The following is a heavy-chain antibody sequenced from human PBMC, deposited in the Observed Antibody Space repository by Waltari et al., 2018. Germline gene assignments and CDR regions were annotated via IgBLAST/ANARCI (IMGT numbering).Heavy chain of an antibody. CDR3: ARGIAVAGTENDAFDI. CDR2: IYYSGST. Sequence: QLQLQESGPGLVKPSETLSLTCTVSGGSISSSSYYWGWIRQPPGKGLEWIGSIYYSGSTYYNPSLKSRVTISVDTSKNQFSLKLSSVTAADTAVYYCARGIAVAGTENDAFDIWGQGTMVTVSS. CDR1: GGSISSSSYY. J-gene: IGHJ3*02. V-gene: IGHV4-39*01. D-gene: IGHD6-19*01.